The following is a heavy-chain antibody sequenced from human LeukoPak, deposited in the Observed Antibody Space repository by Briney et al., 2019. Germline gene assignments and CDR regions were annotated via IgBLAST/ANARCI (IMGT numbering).Heavy chain of an antibody. CDR1: GDSISSSSSY. CDR2: IYYSGST. Sequence: PSETLSLTCTVSGDSISSSSSYWGWIRQPPGEGLEWIGSIYYSGSTYYNTSLKSRVTISVDTSKNQFSLKLSSVTAADTAVYYCARDRHYYGSGSYGWFDPWGQGTLVTVSS. D-gene: IGHD3-10*01. V-gene: IGHV4-39*02. J-gene: IGHJ5*02. CDR3: ARDRHYYGSGSYGWFDP.